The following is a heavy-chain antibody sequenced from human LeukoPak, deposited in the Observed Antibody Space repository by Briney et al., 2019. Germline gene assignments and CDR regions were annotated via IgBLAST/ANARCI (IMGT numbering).Heavy chain of an antibody. V-gene: IGHV4-39*07. CDR1: GGSISSSSYY. D-gene: IGHD6-13*01. J-gene: IGHJ3*02. Sequence: SETLSLTCTVSGGSISSSSYYWAWIRQPPVKGLEWIGSIYYSGSTYYNPSLKSRVTISVDTSKNQFSLKLSSVTAADTAVYYCARDRGIAAAGIILPNAFDIWGQGTMVTVSS. CDR2: IYYSGST. CDR3: ARDRGIAAAGIILPNAFDI.